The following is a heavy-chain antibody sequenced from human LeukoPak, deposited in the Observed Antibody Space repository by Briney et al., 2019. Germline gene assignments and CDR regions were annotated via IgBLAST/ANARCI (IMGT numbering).Heavy chain of an antibody. V-gene: IGHV3-21*04. J-gene: IGHJ4*02. Sequence: GGSLRLSCAASGFTFSPYSMNWVRQAPGKGLEWVSSISSSSTYIYYAASVKGRFTISRDNSKNTLYLQMNSLRAEDTAVYYCARVGLTVTVDYWGQGTLVTVSS. CDR1: GFTFSPYS. D-gene: IGHD4-17*01. CDR2: ISSSSTYI. CDR3: ARVGLTVTVDY.